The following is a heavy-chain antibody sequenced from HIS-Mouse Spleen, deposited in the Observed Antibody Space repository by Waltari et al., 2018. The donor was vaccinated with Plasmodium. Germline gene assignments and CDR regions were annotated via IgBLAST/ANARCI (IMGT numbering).Heavy chain of an antibody. D-gene: IGHD2-2*01. V-gene: IGHV2-5*02. J-gene: IGHJ4*02. Sequence: QITLKESGPTLVKPTQTLTLTCTFSGFSLSTSGVGVGWIRQPPGKALEWLALIYWDDDKRYSPPLKSKTTITKDTAKNQVVLTMTNMDPVDTATYYCAHRPDCSSTSCYGGFDYWGQGTLVTVSS. CDR1: GFSLSTSGVG. CDR3: AHRPDCSSTSCYGGFDY. CDR2: IYWDDDK.